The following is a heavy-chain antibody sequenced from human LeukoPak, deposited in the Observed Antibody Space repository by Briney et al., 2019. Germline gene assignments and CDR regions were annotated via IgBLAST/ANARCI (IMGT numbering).Heavy chain of an antibody. V-gene: IGHV4-38-2*02. D-gene: IGHD2-21*02. J-gene: IGHJ6*02. CDR1: GYSISSGYY. CDR2: VYHSGST. CDR3: ARELGDSYYYYGMDV. Sequence: SETLSLTCTVSGYSISSGYYWGWIRQPPGKGLEWIGSVYHSGSTYYNPSLKSRVTISVDTSKNQFSLKLSSVTAADTAVYYCARELGDSYYYYGMDVWGQGTTVTVSS.